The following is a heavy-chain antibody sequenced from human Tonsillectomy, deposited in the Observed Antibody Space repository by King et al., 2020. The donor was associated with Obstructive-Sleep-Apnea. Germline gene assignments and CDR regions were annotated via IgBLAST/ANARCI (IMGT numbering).Heavy chain of an antibody. Sequence: QLQESGPGLVKPSETLSLTCTVSVGSISSYYWSWIRQPPGKGLEWMWYIYYPGSTNYNPPLKSRVTISVDTSKNQFSLKLSPVTAADTAVYYCARRFELKGAPGSWYFDLWGRGTLVTVSS. CDR1: VGSISSYY. J-gene: IGHJ2*01. V-gene: IGHV4-59*08. CDR2: IYYPGST. CDR3: ARRFELKGAPGSWYFDL. D-gene: IGHD3-10*01.